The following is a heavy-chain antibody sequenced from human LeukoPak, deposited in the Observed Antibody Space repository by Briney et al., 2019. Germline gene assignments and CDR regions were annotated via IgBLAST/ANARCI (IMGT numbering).Heavy chain of an antibody. D-gene: IGHD6-13*01. CDR1: GYTFTGYY. CDR2: INPNSGGT. CDR3: ARVASRANGYSSSWYGNAFDI. V-gene: IGHV1-2*04. Sequence: GASVKVSCKASGYTFTGYYMHWVRQAPGQGLEWMGWINPNSGGTNYAQKFQGWVTMTRDTSISTAYMELSRLRSDDTAVYYCARVASRANGYSSSWYGNAFDIWGQGTMVTVSS. J-gene: IGHJ3*02.